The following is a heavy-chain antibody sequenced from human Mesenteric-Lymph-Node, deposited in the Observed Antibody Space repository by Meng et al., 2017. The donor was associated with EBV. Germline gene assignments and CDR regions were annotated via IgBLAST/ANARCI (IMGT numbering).Heavy chain of an antibody. CDR3: ARDEFGFYYDSSGYYFDY. D-gene: IGHD3-22*01. CDR2: ISYDGSNK. V-gene: IGHV3-30-3*01. CDR1: GFTFSSYA. Sequence: QVQLVESGGGVVQLGRSLRLSWAASGFTFSSYAMHWVRQAPGKGLEWVAVISYDGSNKYYADSVKGRFTISRDNSKNTLYLQINSLRAEDTAVYYCARDEFGFYYDSSGYYFDYWGQGTLVTVSS. J-gene: IGHJ4*02.